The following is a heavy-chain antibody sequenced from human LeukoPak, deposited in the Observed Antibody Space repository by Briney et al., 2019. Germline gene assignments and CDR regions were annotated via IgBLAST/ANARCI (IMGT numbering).Heavy chain of an antibody. J-gene: IGHJ6*03. CDR2: IYPGDSDT. Sequence: GESLKISCKASGYSFSTFWIAWVRQMPGKGLEWMGIIYPGDSDTRYNPSFQGQVTISADTSITSAYLQWSSLNASDTAIYYCARVAYCGDCYSVYSYMDVWGEGTTVTVS. CDR1: GYSFSTFW. CDR3: ARVAYCGDCYSVYSYMDV. D-gene: IGHD2-21*01. V-gene: IGHV5-51*01.